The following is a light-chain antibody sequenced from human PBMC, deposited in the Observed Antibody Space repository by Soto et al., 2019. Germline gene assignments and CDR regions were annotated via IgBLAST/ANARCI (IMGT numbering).Light chain of an antibody. J-gene: IGLJ1*01. CDR3: SSYSSSATPYV. CDR1: SSDIGPYNY. CDR2: EVT. V-gene: IGLV2-14*01. Sequence: QSVLTQPASVSGSPGQSITISCIGTSSDIGPYNYVSWYQQHPDKAPKLILYEVTNRPSGASDRFSGSKSGNAAFLTISGLQADDEADYYCSSYSSSATPYVFGTGTKVTAL.